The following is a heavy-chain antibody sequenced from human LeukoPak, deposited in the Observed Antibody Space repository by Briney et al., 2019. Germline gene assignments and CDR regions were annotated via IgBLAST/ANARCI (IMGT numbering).Heavy chain of an antibody. D-gene: IGHD3-10*01. CDR1: GVSISSYY. Sequence: SETLSLTCTVSGVSISSYYWGWIRQPPGKGLEWIGSIYYSGSTYYNPSLKSRVTISVDTSKNQFSLKLSSVTAADTAVYYCARLSWYYYGSGYYFDYWGQGTLVTVSS. J-gene: IGHJ4*02. CDR2: IYYSGST. V-gene: IGHV4-39*01. CDR3: ARLSWYYYGSGYYFDY.